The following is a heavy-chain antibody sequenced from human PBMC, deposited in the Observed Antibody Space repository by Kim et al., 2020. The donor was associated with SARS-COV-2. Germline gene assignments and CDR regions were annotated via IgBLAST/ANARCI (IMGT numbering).Heavy chain of an antibody. J-gene: IGHJ4*02. V-gene: IGHV4-59*01. CDR3: ARVGGIAAHFDY. D-gene: IGHD6-25*01. Sequence: TSNPSLKSRVTISVDTSKNQFSLKLSSVTAADTAVYYCARVGGIAAHFDYWGQGTLVTVSS.